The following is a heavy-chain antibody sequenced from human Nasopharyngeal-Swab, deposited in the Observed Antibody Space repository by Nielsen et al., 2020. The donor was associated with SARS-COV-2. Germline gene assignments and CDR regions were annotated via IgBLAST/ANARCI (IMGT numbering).Heavy chain of an antibody. CDR1: GFTFSSYT. D-gene: IGHD3-22*01. J-gene: IGHJ4*02. CDR3: ARYDDYYDSSGYAY. V-gene: IGHV3-23*01. CDR2: ISGSGGST. Sequence: GESLKISCAASGFTFSSYTMSWVRQAPGKGLEWVSAISGSGGSTYYADSVRGRFTLSRDNSKNTLYLQMNSLRAEDTAVYYCARYDDYYDSSGYAYWGQGTLVTVSS.